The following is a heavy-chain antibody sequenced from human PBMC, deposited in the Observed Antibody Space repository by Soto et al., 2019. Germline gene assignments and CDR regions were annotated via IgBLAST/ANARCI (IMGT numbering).Heavy chain of an antibody. CDR1: GGTFSSYA. CDR3: ARAGEMATITVRIFDY. V-gene: IGHV1-69*12. J-gene: IGHJ4*02. Sequence: QVQLVQSGAEVKKPGSSVKVSCKASGGTFSSYAISWVRQAPGQGLEWMGGIIPIFGTANYAQKFQGRVTITADESPSTAYMELSSLRSEDTAVYYCARAGEMATITVRIFDYWGQGTLVTVSS. D-gene: IGHD5-12*01. CDR2: IIPIFGTA.